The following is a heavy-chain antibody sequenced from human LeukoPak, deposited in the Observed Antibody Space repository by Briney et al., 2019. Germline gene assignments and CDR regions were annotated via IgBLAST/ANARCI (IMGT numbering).Heavy chain of an antibody. CDR1: GFTFSSYS. D-gene: IGHD3-16*01. Sequence: GGSLRLSCAASGFTFSSYSIHWVRQAPGKGLEWLTVISYEGVDKYYADSVKGRFTISRDNSKNTLYLQMNSLRAEDTAVYYCARARGYDYVWGSFPSYWGQGTLVTVSS. CDR3: ARARGYDYVWGSFPSY. V-gene: IGHV3-30*04. J-gene: IGHJ4*02. CDR2: ISYEGVDK.